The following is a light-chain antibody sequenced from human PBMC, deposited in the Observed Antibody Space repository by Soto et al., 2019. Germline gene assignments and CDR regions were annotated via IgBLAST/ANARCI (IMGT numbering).Light chain of an antibody. CDR1: QSVSSY. V-gene: IGKV3-11*01. J-gene: IGKJ2*01. CDR2: DAS. CDR3: QQRSNWPRNT. Sequence: EIVLTQSPATLSLSPGERATLSCRASQSVSSYLAWYQQKPGQAPRLLIYDASNRATGIPARFSGSGSGTDFTLTISSLEPEDFAVYYCQQRSNWPRNTFCQGTKLEIK.